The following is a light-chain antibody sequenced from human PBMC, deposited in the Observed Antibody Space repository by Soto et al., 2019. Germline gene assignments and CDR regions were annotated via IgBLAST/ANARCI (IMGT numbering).Light chain of an antibody. CDR1: SGDVGVYKF. J-gene: IGLJ1*01. V-gene: IGLV2-14*01. CDR3: GSYTCTMYV. Sequence: QSVLTQLASVSGSPGRSITIPCTGTSGDVGVYKFVSWYQQHPGKAPKLIIYEVSNRPPGVSSRFSGSMSGNTAYLTIYGLKADREDDYSCGSYTCTMYVFGSGTKVTVL. CDR2: EVS.